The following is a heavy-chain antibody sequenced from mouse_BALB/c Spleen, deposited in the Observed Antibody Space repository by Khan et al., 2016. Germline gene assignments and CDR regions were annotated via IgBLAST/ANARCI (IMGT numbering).Heavy chain of an antibody. CDR1: GDSITSGY. CDR2: ISYSGST. J-gene: IGHJ4*01. D-gene: IGHD2-1*01. Sequence: VKLEVSGPSLVKPSQTLSLTCSVTGDSITSGYWNWIRKFPGNKLEYMGYISYSGSTYYNPSLKSRISITRDTSKNQYYLQLNSVTTEDTATYYCARWDGNYGYYAMDYWGQGTSVTVSS. CDR3: ARWDGNYGYYAMDY. V-gene: IGHV3-8*02.